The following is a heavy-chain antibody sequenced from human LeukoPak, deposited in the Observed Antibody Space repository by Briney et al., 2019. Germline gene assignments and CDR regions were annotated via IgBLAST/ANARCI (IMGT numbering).Heavy chain of an antibody. V-gene: IGHV4-59*01. CDR1: GDSIVNYY. D-gene: IGHD5-12*01. J-gene: IGHJ4*02. CDR2: MHSSGVT. CDR3: ARQTSAYPYYFDF. Sequence: SETLSLTCSVSGDSIVNYYWSWIRQSPGKALEWLGYMHSSGVTNYNSSFKSRVTISVDTSKNQFSLKLNSVTAADTAVYSCARQTSAYPYYFDFWGQGTLVTVSS.